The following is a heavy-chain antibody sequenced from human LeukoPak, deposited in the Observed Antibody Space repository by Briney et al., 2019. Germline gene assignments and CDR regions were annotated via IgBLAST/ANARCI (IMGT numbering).Heavy chain of an antibody. CDR1: GGSFSGYY. Sequence: SETLSLTCAVYGGSFSGYYWSWIRQPPGKGLEWIGEINHSGSTNYNPSLKSRVTISVDTSKNQFSLKLSSVTAADTAVYYCARRRWSSSSRDAFDIWGQGTMVTVSS. CDR3: ARRRWSSSSRDAFDI. J-gene: IGHJ3*02. D-gene: IGHD6-6*01. CDR2: INHSGST. V-gene: IGHV4-34*01.